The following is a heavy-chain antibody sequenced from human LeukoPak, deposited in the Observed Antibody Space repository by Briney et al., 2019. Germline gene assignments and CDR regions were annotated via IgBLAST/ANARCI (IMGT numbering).Heavy chain of an antibody. CDR2: INHSGST. D-gene: IGHD3-9*01. J-gene: IGHJ4*02. CDR1: GGSFSGYY. Sequence: SETLSLTCAVYGGSFSGYYWSWIRQPPVKGLEWIGEINHSGSTNYNPSLKSRVTISVDTSKNQFSLKLSSVTAADTAVYYCASRHYDILTGYSDYWGQGTLVTVSS. CDR3: ASRHYDILTGYSDY. V-gene: IGHV4-34*01.